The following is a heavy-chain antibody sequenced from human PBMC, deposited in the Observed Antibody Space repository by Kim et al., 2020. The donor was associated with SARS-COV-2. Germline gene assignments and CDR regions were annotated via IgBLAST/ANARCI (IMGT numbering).Heavy chain of an antibody. CDR3: ARDRQPYY. J-gene: IGHJ4*02. D-gene: IGHD1-1*01. V-gene: IGHV4-34*01. CDR1: GGSFSGYY. Sequence: SETLSLTCAVYGGSFSGYYWSWIRQPPGKGLEWIGEINHSGSTNYNPSLKSRVIISIDTSKNQFFLQLSSVTAADAAVYYCARDRQPYYWGQGTRVTVSS. CDR2: INHSGST.